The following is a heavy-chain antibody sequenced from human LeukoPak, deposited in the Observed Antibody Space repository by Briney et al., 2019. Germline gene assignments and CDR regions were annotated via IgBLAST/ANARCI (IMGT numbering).Heavy chain of an antibody. J-gene: IGHJ5*02. CDR3: ARDSWRLVLQTNGNWFDP. CDR2: INPSGGST. CDR1: GYTFTSYY. D-gene: IGHD6-19*01. V-gene: IGHV1-46*01. Sequence: PEASVKVSRKASGYTFTSYYMHWVRQAPGQGLEWMGIINPSGGSTSYAQKFQGRVTMTRDTSTSTVYMELSSLRSEDTAVYYCARDSWRLVLQTNGNWFDPWGQGTLVTVSS.